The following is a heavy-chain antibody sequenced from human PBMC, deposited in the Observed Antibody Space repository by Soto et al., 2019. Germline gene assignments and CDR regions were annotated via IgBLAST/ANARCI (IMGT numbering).Heavy chain of an antibody. Sequence: EVQLAESGGGIVQPGGSLRLSCVASGFTFSSYAMHWVRQAPGKGLEYVSSISSNGGTTYYGNSVKGRFTISRDNSKNTLYLQMGSLRAEDMAVYYCVRRVSGNYDYWGQGTLVTVSS. D-gene: IGHD1-7*01. V-gene: IGHV3-64*01. CDR2: ISSNGGTT. CDR1: GFTFSSYA. CDR3: VRRVSGNYDY. J-gene: IGHJ4*02.